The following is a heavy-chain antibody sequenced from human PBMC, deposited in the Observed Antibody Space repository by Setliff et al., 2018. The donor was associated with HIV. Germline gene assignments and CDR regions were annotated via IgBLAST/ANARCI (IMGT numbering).Heavy chain of an antibody. Sequence: PGGSLRLPCAASGFSISDFWMTWVRQAPGRGLEYVAGRNRDGREKLYADSVKGRFSISRDNAKNSLYLQMSSLRTEDTAVYFCARDPAFGAFDIWGQGTMVTVSS. D-gene: IGHD3-10*01. CDR1: GFSISDFW. CDR3: ARDPAFGAFDI. CDR2: RNRDGREK. V-gene: IGHV3-7*04. J-gene: IGHJ3*02.